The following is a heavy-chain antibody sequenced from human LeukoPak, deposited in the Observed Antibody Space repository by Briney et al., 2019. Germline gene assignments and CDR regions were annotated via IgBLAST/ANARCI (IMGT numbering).Heavy chain of an antibody. Sequence: QPGGSLRLSCAASGFSFSDFCMSWARQAPGKGLEWVAFIRYDGSKEFYADSVKGRFTISRDNSKNTLYLQMNSLRAEDTAVYFCAKDLFGSGSYELRLFDYWGQGTLVTVSS. CDR2: IRYDGSKE. CDR3: AKDLFGSGSYELRLFDY. J-gene: IGHJ4*02. V-gene: IGHV3-30*02. CDR1: GFSFSDFC. D-gene: IGHD3-10*01.